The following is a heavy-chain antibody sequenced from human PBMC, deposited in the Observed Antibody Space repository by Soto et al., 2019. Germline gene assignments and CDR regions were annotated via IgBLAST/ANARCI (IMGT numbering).Heavy chain of an antibody. CDR2: ISGSGGST. Sequence: EVQLLESGGGLVQPGGSLRLSCAASGFTFSSYAMSWVRQAPGKGLEWVSAISGSGGSTYYADSVKGRFTISRDNSKNTLYLQMNSLRAEDTAVYYCAKDKPYYDSSGYYLHFDYWGQGTLVTVSS. CDR3: AKDKPYYDSSGYYLHFDY. D-gene: IGHD3-22*01. V-gene: IGHV3-23*01. CDR1: GFTFSSYA. J-gene: IGHJ4*02.